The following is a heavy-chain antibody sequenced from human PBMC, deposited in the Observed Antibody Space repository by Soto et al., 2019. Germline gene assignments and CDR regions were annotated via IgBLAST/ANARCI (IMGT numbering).Heavy chain of an antibody. V-gene: IGHV1-69*13. D-gene: IGHD2-15*01. CDR3: ARCSGVSCFSGVSSGMDV. CDR1: GGTFSSYA. J-gene: IGHJ6*02. CDR2: IIPIFGTA. Sequence: SVKVSCKASGGTFSSYAISWVRQAPGQGLEWMGGIIPIFGTANYAQKFQGRVTITADESTSTAYMELSSLRSEDTAVYYCARCSGVSCFSGVSSGMDVWGQGTSVTVS.